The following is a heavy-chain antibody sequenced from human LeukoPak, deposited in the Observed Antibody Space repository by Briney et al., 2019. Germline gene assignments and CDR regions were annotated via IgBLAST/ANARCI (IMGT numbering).Heavy chain of an antibody. CDR1: GFTFSRYR. V-gene: IGHV3-74*01. CDR2: INSDGTTT. D-gene: IGHD3-3*01. CDR3: ARDPAGMTVSGVAEYNYGMDV. Sequence: PGGALRLSCASSGFTFSRYRMHWVRQTPGKGLVWVSLINSDGTTTFYADSVKGRFTISRDNARNTLYLQMSSLRAEDTAVYYCARDPAGMTVSGVAEYNYGMDVWGQGTTVTVSS. J-gene: IGHJ6*02.